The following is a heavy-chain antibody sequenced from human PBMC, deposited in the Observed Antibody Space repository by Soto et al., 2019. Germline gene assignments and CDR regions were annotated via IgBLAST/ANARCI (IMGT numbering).Heavy chain of an antibody. CDR3: ARVSGGYYYGMDV. CDR2: INHSGST. J-gene: IGHJ6*02. CDR1: GGSISSSNW. V-gene: IGHV4-4*02. D-gene: IGHD1-26*01. Sequence: TLSLTCAVSGGSISSSNWWSWVRQPPGKGLEWIGEINHSGSTNYNPSPKSRVTISVDKSKNQFSLKLSSVTAADTAVYYCARVSGGYYYGMDVWGQGTTVTVSS.